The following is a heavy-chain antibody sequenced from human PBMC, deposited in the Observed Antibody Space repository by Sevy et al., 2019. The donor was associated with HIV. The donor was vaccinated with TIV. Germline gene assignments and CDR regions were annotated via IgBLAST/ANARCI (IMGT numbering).Heavy chain of an antibody. Sequence: GGSLRLSCAASGFTVSSNYMSWVRQAPGKGLEWVSVIYSGGSTYYADSVKGRFTISRDNSKNTLYLQMNSLRAEDTAVYYCAREGYSGYDRAYYYYYGMDVWAKGPRSPSP. V-gene: IGHV3-53*01. J-gene: IGHJ6*02. CDR2: IYSGGST. CDR3: AREGYSGYDRAYYYYYGMDV. D-gene: IGHD5-12*01. CDR1: GFTVSSNY.